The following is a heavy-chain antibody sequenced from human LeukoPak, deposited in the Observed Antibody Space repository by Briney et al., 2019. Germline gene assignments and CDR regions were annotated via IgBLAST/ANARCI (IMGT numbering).Heavy chain of an antibody. CDR3: AWSSDGVQSGDY. CDR1: GFTFSSYS. D-gene: IGHD5-24*01. CDR2: ISGSSSYI. J-gene: IGHJ4*02. Sequence: GGSLRLSCAASGFTFSSYSMNWVRQAPGKGLEWVSSISGSSSYIYYADSVKGRFTISRDNAKNSLYLQMNSLRAEDTAVYYCAWSSDGVQSGDYWGQGTLVTVSS. V-gene: IGHV3-21*01.